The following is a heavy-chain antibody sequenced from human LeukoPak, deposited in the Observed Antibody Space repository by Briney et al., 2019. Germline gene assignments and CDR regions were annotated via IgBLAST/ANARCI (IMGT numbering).Heavy chain of an antibody. CDR3: AKDPGYTVTLFDY. CDR1: GFTFSSYG. Sequence: PGGSLRLSCAASGFTFSSYGMHWVRQAPGKGLEWVAFIRYDGSNKYYADSVKGRFTISRDNSKNTLYLQMNSLRAEDTAVYYCAKDPGYTVTLFDYWGQGALVTVSS. CDR2: IRYDGSNK. D-gene: IGHD4-11*01. V-gene: IGHV3-30*02. J-gene: IGHJ4*02.